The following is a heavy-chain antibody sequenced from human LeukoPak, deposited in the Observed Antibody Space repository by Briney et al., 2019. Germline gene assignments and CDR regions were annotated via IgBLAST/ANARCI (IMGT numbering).Heavy chain of an antibody. CDR1: AYSFTSYW. CDR3: ATQDDAFDI. J-gene: IGHJ3*02. CDR2: IYSGDSDT. Sequence: GESLKISCNGSAYSFTSYWNSWGRQMPGKGREGMGIIYSGDSDTRYSPSFQGQVTISADKSNSTAYLQMSSLKASDTAMYYCATQDDAFDIWGQGTMVTVSS. V-gene: IGHV5-51*01.